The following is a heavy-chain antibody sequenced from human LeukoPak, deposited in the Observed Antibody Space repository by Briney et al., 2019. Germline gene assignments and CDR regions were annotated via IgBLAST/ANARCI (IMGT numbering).Heavy chain of an antibody. CDR1: GFTFGDCA. J-gene: IGHJ4*02. CDR2: IRSKAYGGTT. D-gene: IGHD5-12*01. CDR3: TTGTGYSGYDWFDY. Sequence: GGSLRLSCTASGFTFGDCAMSWVRQAPGKGLEWVGFIRSKAYGGTTEYAASVKGRFTISRDDSKSIAYLQMNSLKTEDTAVYYCTTGTGYSGYDWFDYWGQGTLVTVSS. V-gene: IGHV3-49*04.